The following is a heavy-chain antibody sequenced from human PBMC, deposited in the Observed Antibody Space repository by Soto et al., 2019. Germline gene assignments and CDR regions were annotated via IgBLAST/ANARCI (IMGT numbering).Heavy chain of an antibody. V-gene: IGHV3-33*01. CDR1: GFSISTYG. J-gene: IGHJ4*02. CDR3: AREGSRIAVSLGISDFDY. CDR2: IWYDGSNK. Sequence: QVQLVESGGGVVQPGRSLRLSCVASGFSISTYGVHWVRQAPGKGLEWVAVIWYDGSNKHYAASVKGRFTISRDNSKDTVYLQMNSLRVEDTAVYYCAREGSRIAVSLGISDFDYWGQGTLLTVSS. D-gene: IGHD3-10*01.